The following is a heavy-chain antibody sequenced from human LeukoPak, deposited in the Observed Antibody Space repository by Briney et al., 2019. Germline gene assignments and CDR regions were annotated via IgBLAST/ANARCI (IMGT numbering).Heavy chain of an antibody. Sequence: GGSLRLSCAASGFTFSSYGIHWVRQAPGKGLEWVAFIRYDGSNKYYADSVKGRFTISRDNAKNSLYLQMNSLRAEDTAVYYCARGPAASGYYDSRGRYGYFDYWGQGTLVTVSS. CDR2: IRYDGSNK. CDR1: GFTFSSYG. CDR3: ARGPAASGYYDSRGRYGYFDY. D-gene: IGHD3-22*01. J-gene: IGHJ4*02. V-gene: IGHV3-30*02.